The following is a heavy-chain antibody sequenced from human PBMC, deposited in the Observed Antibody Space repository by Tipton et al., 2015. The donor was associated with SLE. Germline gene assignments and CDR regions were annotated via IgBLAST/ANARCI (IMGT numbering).Heavy chain of an antibody. V-gene: IGHV4-39*01. D-gene: IGHD3-10*01. Sequence: TLSLTCTVSGGSISSSSYYWGWIRQPPGKGLEWIGSIYYSGSTYYNPSLKSRVTISVDTSKNQFSLKLSSVTAADTAVYYCARHESHYGSGSYRRFDPWGQGTLVTVSS. J-gene: IGHJ5*02. CDR2: IYYSGST. CDR3: ARHESHYGSGSYRRFDP. CDR1: GGSISSSSYY.